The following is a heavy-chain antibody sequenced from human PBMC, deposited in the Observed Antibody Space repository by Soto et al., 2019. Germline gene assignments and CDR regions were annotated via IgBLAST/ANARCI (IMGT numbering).Heavy chain of an antibody. Sequence: SETLSLTCTVSGGSISSYYWSWIRQPPGKGLEWIGYIYYSGSTNYNPSLKSRVTISVDTSKNQFSLKLSSVTAADTAVYYCARQITMGRGVIIPHDAFDIWGQGTMVPVSS. CDR1: GGSISSYY. CDR3: ARQITMGRGVIIPHDAFDI. D-gene: IGHD3-10*01. CDR2: IYYSGST. V-gene: IGHV4-59*08. J-gene: IGHJ3*02.